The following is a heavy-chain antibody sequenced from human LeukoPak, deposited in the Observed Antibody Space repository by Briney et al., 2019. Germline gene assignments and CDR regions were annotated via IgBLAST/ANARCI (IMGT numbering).Heavy chain of an antibody. CDR1: GFTFSSYS. D-gene: IGHD6-19*01. CDR2: ISSSSSTI. J-gene: IGHJ6*02. CDR3: ARVGSGYGMDV. V-gene: IGHV3-48*04. Sequence: GGSLVLSCAASGFTFSSYSMNWVRQAPGKGLEWVSYISSSSSTIYYADSVKGRFTISRDNAKNSLYLQMNSLRAEDTAVYYCARVGSGYGMDVWGQGTTVTVSS.